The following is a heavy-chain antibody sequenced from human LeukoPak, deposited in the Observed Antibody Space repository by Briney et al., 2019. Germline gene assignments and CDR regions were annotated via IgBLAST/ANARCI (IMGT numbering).Heavy chain of an antibody. CDR2: NTGSGAST. Sequence: GGSLRLSCAASGFTFSRYAMSWVRQALGKGLEWVSANTGSGASTYYADFVKGRFTISRDNSKNTLYLQMNSLRAEDSAIYYCAKVPYYDFWSGEPHFDYWGQGTLVTVSS. CDR3: AKVPYYDFWSGEPHFDY. J-gene: IGHJ4*02. D-gene: IGHD3-3*01. V-gene: IGHV3-23*01. CDR1: GFTFSRYA.